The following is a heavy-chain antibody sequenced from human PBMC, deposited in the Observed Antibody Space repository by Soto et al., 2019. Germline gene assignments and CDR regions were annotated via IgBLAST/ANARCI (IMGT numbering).Heavy chain of an antibody. CDR2: IGVYNGKT. D-gene: IGHD2-2*02. Sequence: QEQLVQSGGEVKKPGASVRVSCKASGYTFTKYGITWVRQAPGQGLEWMGWIGVYNGKTNYARKLQGRVIMTADTSASTAYMELRSLRSADTAVYYCSRARYCTSPSCYKHYYYGMDIWGQGTTVSVSS. CDR3: SRARYCTSPSCYKHYYYGMDI. V-gene: IGHV1-18*04. J-gene: IGHJ6*02. CDR1: GYTFTKYG.